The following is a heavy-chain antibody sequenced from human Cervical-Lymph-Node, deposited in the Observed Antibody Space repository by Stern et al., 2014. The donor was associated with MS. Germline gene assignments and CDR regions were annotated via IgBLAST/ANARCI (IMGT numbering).Heavy chain of an antibody. CDR1: GFTFTSYY. D-gene: IGHD4-23*01. CDR2: INPTSGGT. J-gene: IGHJ4*02. CDR3: ARYLTTVDPFDY. Sequence: QVQLVQSGAEVKKPGASVKVSCKTSGFTFTSYYLHWVRQAPGQGLVWMGIINPTSGGTTYAQIFQGRVTMTRDTSTSTVYMELSSLRSEDTAVYYCARYLTTVDPFDYWGQGTLVTVSS. V-gene: IGHV1-46*03.